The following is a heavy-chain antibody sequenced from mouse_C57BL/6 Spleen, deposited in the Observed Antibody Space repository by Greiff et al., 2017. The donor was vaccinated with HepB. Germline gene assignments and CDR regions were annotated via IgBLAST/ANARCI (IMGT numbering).Heavy chain of an antibody. V-gene: IGHV1-52*01. CDR2: IDPSDSET. CDR3: ARGEDYYGSSYDYAMDY. J-gene: IGHJ4*01. Sequence: QVQLQQPGAELVRPGSSVKLSCKASGYTFTSYWMHWVKQRPIQGLEWIGNIDPSDSETHYNQKFKDKATLTVDKSSSTAYMQLSSLTSEDSAVYYCARGEDYYGSSYDYAMDYWGQGTSVTVSS. D-gene: IGHD1-1*01. CDR1: GYTFTSYW.